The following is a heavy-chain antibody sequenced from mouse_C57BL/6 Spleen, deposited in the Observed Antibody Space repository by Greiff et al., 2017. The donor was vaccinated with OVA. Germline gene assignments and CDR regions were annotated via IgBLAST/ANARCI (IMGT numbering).Heavy chain of an antibody. J-gene: IGHJ3*01. CDR1: GFNIKDYY. V-gene: IGHV14-2*01. Sequence: EVQLVESGAELVKPGASVKLSCTASGFNIKDYYMHWAKQRTEQGLEWIGRIDPEDGETKYAPKFQGKATITADTSSNTAYLQLSSLTSEDTAVYYCAFYDGYYDWFAYWGQGTLVTVSA. CDR3: AFYDGYYDWFAY. D-gene: IGHD2-3*01. CDR2: IDPEDGET.